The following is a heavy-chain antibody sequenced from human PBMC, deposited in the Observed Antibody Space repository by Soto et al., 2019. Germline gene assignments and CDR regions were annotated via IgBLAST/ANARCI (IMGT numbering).Heavy chain of an antibody. CDR3: ARQAVSITMVRRPYGMAV. D-gene: IGHD3-10*01. V-gene: IGHV5-51*01. J-gene: IGHJ6*02. CDR2: IYPGDSDT. CDR1: GYSFTSYW. Sequence: PGESLKISCKGSGYSFTSYWIGWVRQMPGKGLEWMGIIYPGDSDTRYSPSFQGQVTISADKSISTAYLQWSSLKASDTAMYYCARQAVSITMVRRPYGMAVWGQGTTVTVSS.